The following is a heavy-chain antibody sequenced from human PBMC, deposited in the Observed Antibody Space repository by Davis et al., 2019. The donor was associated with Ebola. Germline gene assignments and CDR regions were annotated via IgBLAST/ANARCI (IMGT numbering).Heavy chain of an antibody. Sequence: GESLKISCAASGFTFSSYDMHWVRQAPGKGLEWVAVISYDGSNKYYADSVKGRFTISRDNSKNTLYLQMNSLRAEDTAVYYCAKAPDYGDYRIDYWGQGTLVTVSS. V-gene: IGHV3-30*18. J-gene: IGHJ4*02. CDR2: ISYDGSNK. CDR1: GFTFSSYD. D-gene: IGHD4-17*01. CDR3: AKAPDYGDYRIDY.